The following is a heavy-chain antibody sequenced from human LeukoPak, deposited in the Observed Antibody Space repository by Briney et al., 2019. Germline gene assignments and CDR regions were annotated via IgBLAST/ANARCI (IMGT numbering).Heavy chain of an antibody. CDR1: GGSISSYY. V-gene: IGHV4-59*01. Sequence: PSETLSLTCTVSGGSISSYYWSWIRQPPGKGVEWIGYIYYSGSTNYNPSLKSRVTISVDTSKNQFSLKLSSVTAADTAVYYCASSPGPHAFDIWGQGTMVTVSS. CDR3: ASSPGPHAFDI. J-gene: IGHJ3*02. CDR2: IYYSGST.